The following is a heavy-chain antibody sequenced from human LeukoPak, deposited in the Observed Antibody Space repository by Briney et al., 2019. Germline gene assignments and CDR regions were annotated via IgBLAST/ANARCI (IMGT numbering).Heavy chain of an antibody. CDR3: ARVVMKAFYYYYMDV. J-gene: IGHJ6*03. CDR2: MNPTSGDT. V-gene: IGHV1-8*01. D-gene: IGHD2-21*01. Sequence: GASVKVSCKASGYTFSDYDVNWVRQAPGQGLEWMGWMNPTSGDTGYAQKFQGRVTMTRSMSRNTAYMELSRLRSEDTAVYFCARVVMKAFYYYYMDVWEKGTTIIISS. CDR1: GYTFSDYD.